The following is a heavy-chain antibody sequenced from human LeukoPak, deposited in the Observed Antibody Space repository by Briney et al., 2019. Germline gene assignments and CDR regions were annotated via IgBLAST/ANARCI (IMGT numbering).Heavy chain of an antibody. D-gene: IGHD4-17*01. CDR2: VNHSGYT. CDR1: GVSFSTYY. CDR3: ARQLYGSDY. Sequence: SETLSLTCDVSGVSFSTYYWSWIRQSPEKGLEWIGEVNHSGYTNYNPSLKGRVTISVDTSKTQFSLKLSSVTAADTAVYYCARQLYGSDYWGQGNLVTVSS. V-gene: IGHV4-34*01. J-gene: IGHJ4*02.